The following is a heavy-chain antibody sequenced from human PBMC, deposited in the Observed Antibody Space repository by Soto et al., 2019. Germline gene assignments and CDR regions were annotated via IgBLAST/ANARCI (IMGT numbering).Heavy chain of an antibody. CDR2: IYWNDDK. D-gene: IGHD3-16*01. CDR3: AHRRLIQAGAWVS. CDR1: GFSLKTVGMG. Sequence: SGPTLVNPTHTVTLTCTFSGFSLKTVGMGVGWIRQPPGKALEWLALIYWNDDKRYTPSLNDRITITKDTSKNQVVLTVTNMDPVETDTYYCAHRRLIQAGAWVSWGQGTLVTVSS. V-gene: IGHV2-5*01. J-gene: IGHJ5*02.